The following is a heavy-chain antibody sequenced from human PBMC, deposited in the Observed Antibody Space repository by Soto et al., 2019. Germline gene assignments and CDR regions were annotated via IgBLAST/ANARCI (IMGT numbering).Heavy chain of an antibody. D-gene: IGHD5-12*01. CDR2: FDPEDGET. V-gene: IGHV1-24*01. Sequence: ASVKVSCKVSGYTLTELSMHWVRQAPGKGLEWMGGFDPEDGETIYAQKFQGRVTMTEDTSTDTAYMELSSLRSEDTAVYYCATDPGYSGYDRYWYFDLWGRGTLVTVSS. J-gene: IGHJ2*01. CDR3: ATDPGYSGYDRYWYFDL. CDR1: GYTLTELS.